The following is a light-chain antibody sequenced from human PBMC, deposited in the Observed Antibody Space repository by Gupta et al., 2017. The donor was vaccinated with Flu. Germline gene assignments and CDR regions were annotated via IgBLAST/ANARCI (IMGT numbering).Light chain of an antibody. CDR3: QQEDSPPPT. CDR1: QDIDNY. Sequence: PSSLSASVGDRVTITCQASQDIDNYLNWYQQRPGKAPKLLIFDTSSLETGVPSRFSGSRSGTDFTFTISSLQPEDVATYYCQQEDSPPPTFGQGTRLEIK. V-gene: IGKV1-33*01. J-gene: IGKJ5*01. CDR2: DTS.